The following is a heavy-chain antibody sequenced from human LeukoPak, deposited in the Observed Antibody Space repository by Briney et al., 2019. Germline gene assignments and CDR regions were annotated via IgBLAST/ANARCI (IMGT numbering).Heavy chain of an antibody. CDR2: IKHDGSEK. CDR3: ATDRGWRTSGYYLYYFEY. J-gene: IGHJ4*02. CDR1: GFTFSRFN. Sequence: GGSLRLSCAASGFTFSRFNMNWLRQAPGKGLEWVASIKHDGSEKYYVDSVRGRFTISRDNTMNSLYLQMSSLRAEDTAVYYCATDRGWRTSGYYLYYFEYWGQGTLVTFSS. D-gene: IGHD3-3*01. V-gene: IGHV3-7*01.